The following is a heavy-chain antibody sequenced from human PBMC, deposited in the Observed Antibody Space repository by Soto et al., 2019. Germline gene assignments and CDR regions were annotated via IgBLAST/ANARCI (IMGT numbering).Heavy chain of an antibody. D-gene: IGHD3-16*02. CDR2: IIPIFGTA. J-gene: IGHJ4*02. CDR1: GGTFSSYA. Sequence: SVKVSCKASGGTFSSYAISWVRQAPGQGLEWMGGIIPIFGTANYAQKYQGRDKITADESTSTAYKELSSQKSEDTAVYYCARLHLDYDYVWGSYRYTAGPLDYWGQGTLVTVSS. CDR3: ARLHLDYDYVWGSYRYTAGPLDY. V-gene: IGHV1-69*13.